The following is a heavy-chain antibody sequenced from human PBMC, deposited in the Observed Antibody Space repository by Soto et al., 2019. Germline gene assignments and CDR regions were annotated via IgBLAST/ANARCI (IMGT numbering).Heavy chain of an antibody. CDR3: ARDGLGMDV. D-gene: IGHD1-26*01. Sequence: QVQLQESGPGLVKPSQTLSLTCTVSGDSISSGGYYWSWIRQLPGKGLEWLGSIYYSGSTYYNPSLKSRLTISSDTSKNEFSRKLNSVTAADSAVYDCARDGLGMDVWGQGTTVTVSS. CDR2: IYYSGST. V-gene: IGHV4-31*03. J-gene: IGHJ6*02. CDR1: GDSISSGGYY.